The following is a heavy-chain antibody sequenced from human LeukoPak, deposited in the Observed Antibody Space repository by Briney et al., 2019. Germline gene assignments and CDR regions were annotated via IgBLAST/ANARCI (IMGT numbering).Heavy chain of an antibody. V-gene: IGHV3-7*01. CDR1: GFTFSSYW. CDR2: IKQDGSEK. CDR3: ARLESQVFDY. D-gene: IGHD1-1*01. Sequence: PGGSLRLSCAASGFTFSSYWKSWVRQAPGKGLEWVANIKQDGSEKYYVDSVKGRFTISRDNAKNSLYLQMNSLRAEDTAVYYCARLESQVFDYWGQGTLVTVSS. J-gene: IGHJ4*02.